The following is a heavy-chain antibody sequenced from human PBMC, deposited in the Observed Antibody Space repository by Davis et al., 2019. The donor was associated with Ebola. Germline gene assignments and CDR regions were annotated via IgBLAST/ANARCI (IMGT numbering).Heavy chain of an antibody. CDR2: ISGSGGST. V-gene: IGHV3-23*01. Sequence: PGGSLRLSCAASGFTFSSYAMSWVRQAPGKGLEWVSAISGSGGSTYYADSVKGRFTISRDNSKNTLYLQMNSLRAEDTAVYYCARDFSGESSGWYGIVDYWGQGTLVTVSS. D-gene: IGHD6-19*01. J-gene: IGHJ4*02. CDR1: GFTFSSYA. CDR3: ARDFSGESSGWYGIVDY.